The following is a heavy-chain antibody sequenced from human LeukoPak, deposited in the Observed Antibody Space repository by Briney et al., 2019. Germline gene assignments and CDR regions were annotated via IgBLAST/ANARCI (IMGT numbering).Heavy chain of an antibody. D-gene: IGHD6-6*01. J-gene: IGHJ3*02. CDR2: IYSGGYT. V-gene: IGHV3-53*01. CDR3: AKDRLAEGAFDI. CDR1: GFTFSNAW. Sequence: GGSLRLSCAASGFTFSNAWMSWVRQAPGKGLEWVSVIYSGGYTNYADSVKGRFTISRDNSKNTLYLQMNSLRAEDTAVYYCAKDRLAEGAFDIWGQGTMVTVSS.